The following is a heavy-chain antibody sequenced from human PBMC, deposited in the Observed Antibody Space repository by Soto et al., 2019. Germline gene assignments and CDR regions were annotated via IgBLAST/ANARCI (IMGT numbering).Heavy chain of an antibody. D-gene: IGHD6-13*01. V-gene: IGHV3-21*06. CDR2: ISSSSDYI. CDR1: GFTFTSYT. J-gene: IGHJ4*02. Sequence: PGGSLRLSCAASGFTFTSYTMNWVRQAPGKGLEWVSSISSSSDYIYYADSMKGRVTISRDNAKNSLFLDMNSLTGEDTAVYYCARARVYATGPLDFWRQGTLATVSS. CDR3: ARARVYATGPLDF.